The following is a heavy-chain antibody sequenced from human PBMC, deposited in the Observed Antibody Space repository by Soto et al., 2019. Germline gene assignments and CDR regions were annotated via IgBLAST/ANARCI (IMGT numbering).Heavy chain of an antibody. Sequence: PGGSLRLSCAASGFTFNTYALTWVRQAPGKGLEWVSSISASGGSTNYAGSVKGRFTISRDNYKNTVYLQMNSLKPEDTAVYYCATPIDKEHCRGGSGYAGGDYWGQGA. V-gene: IGHV3-23*01. CDR1: GFTFNTYA. J-gene: IGHJ4*02. D-gene: IGHD2-15*01. CDR3: ATPIDKEHCRGGSGYAGGDY. CDR2: ISASGGST.